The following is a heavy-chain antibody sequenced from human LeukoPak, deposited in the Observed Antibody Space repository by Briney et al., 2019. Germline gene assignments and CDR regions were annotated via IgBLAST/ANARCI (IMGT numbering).Heavy chain of an antibody. D-gene: IGHD3-22*01. V-gene: IGHV1-3*02. CDR1: GYTFTSYA. CDR2: SNACNGNT. J-gene: IGHJ4*02. CDR3: ARAYNYYDSSGYYLGYYFDY. Sequence: ASVKVSCKASGYTFTSYAMHWVRQAPGQRLGWMGWSNACNGNTKYSQEFQGRVTITRDTSASTAYMELSSLRSEDMAVYYCARAYNYYDSSGYYLGYYFDYWGQGTLVTVSS.